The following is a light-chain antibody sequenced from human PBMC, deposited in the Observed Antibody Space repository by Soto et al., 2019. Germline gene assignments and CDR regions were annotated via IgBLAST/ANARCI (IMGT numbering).Light chain of an antibody. Sequence: QSALTQPPSASGSPGQSVTISCTGSSSDVGGYNYVSWYQQHPGKAPKLMIYEVSKRPSGVPDRFSGSKSGNTASLIVSGLQAEDEADYYCSSYAGSNSVVFGGGTQLTVL. CDR3: SSYAGSNSVV. J-gene: IGLJ2*01. CDR1: SSDVGGYNY. CDR2: EVS. V-gene: IGLV2-8*01.